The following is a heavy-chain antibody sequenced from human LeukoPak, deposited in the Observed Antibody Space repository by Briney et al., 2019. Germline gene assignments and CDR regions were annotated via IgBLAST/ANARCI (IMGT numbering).Heavy chain of an antibody. V-gene: IGHV3-74*01. CDR2: INSDGSST. CDR1: GFTFTYYW. D-gene: IGHD1-26*01. CDR3: ATGGGIVGATPDY. J-gene: IGHJ4*02. Sequence: GGSLRLSCTASGFTFTYYWMHWVRQAPGKGLVWVSQINSDGSSTNYADSVKGRFTISRDNAKNTLYLQMNSLRVEDTALYYCATGGGIVGATPDYWGLGTLVTVSS.